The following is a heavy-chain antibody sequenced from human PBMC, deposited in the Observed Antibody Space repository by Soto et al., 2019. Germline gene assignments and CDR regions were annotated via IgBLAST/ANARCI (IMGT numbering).Heavy chain of an antibody. CDR3: EHAIESHSTGYYKPLYFFGVDV. V-gene: IGHV3-30*03. CDR2: ISYEGSKK. Sequence: SWGSLRLSCAASGFTFGSYGMRWVRQAPGKGLEWVAGISYEGSKKYYGESVKGRFTISSDNSKNTLYLQMYSLRVEATAVYYCEHAIESHSTGYYKPLYFFGVDVLGPGTTVNVSS. CDR1: GFTFGSYG. D-gene: IGHD3-22*01. J-gene: IGHJ6*02.